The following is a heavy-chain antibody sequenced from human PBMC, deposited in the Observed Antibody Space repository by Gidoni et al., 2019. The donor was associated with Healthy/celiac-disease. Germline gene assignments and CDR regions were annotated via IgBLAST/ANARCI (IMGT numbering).Heavy chain of an antibody. CDR1: GFTFGSYA. D-gene: IGHD3-16*01. Sequence: EVQLWESGGGWVQPGGALRLSCAASGFTFGSYARSWVRQAPGKGLGWVSVISGSGVITYYADSVKGLFTISSDNSKNTLYLQMNSLRAEDTAVYYCAKALGHFDYWGPGTLVTVPS. J-gene: IGHJ4*02. CDR3: AKALGHFDY. CDR2: ISGSGVIT. V-gene: IGHV3-23*01.